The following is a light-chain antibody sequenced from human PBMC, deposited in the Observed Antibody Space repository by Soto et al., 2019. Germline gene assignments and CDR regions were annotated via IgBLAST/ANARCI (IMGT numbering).Light chain of an antibody. Sequence: DIQMTQSPSTLSASVGDRVTITCRASQSISSWLAWYQQKPGKAPKLLIYDASSLEGGVPSRYSGSGSGTEFTLTISGLQPDDFATYYCQQYNSYPYSFGQGTKVDI. CDR2: DAS. J-gene: IGKJ2*03. CDR3: QQYNSYPYS. V-gene: IGKV1-5*01. CDR1: QSISSW.